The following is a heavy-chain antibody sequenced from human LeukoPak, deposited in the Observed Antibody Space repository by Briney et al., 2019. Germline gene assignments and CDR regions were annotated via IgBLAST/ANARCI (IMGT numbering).Heavy chain of an antibody. CDR3: ARGPSRAAGTDY. CDR2: INHSVST. Sequence: SETLSLTCAVYGGSSSGYYWSWIRQPPGKGLEWIGEINHSVSTNYNPSLKSRVTISVDTSKNQFSLKLSSVTAADTAVYYCARGPSRAAGTDYWGQGTLVTVSS. V-gene: IGHV4-34*01. CDR1: GGSSSGYY. D-gene: IGHD6-13*01. J-gene: IGHJ4*02.